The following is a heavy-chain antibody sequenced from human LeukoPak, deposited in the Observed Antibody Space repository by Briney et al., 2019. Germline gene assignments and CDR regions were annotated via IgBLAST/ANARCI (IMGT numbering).Heavy chain of an antibody. D-gene: IGHD6-13*01. V-gene: IGHV3-23*01. CDR1: GFTLSSYA. CDR3: TKAAGITYYYYNMDV. CDR2: ISGSGGTI. Sequence: GGSLRLSCAASGFTLSSYAMSWVRQAPGKGLEWVSGISGSGGTIYHADSVKGRFTISRDTSKNTLYLQMNTLRAEDTAVYYCTKAAGITYYYYNMDVWGQGTTVTVS. J-gene: IGHJ6*02.